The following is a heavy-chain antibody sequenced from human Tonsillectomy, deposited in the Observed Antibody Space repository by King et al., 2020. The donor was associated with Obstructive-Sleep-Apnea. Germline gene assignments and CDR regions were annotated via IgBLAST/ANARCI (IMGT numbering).Heavy chain of an antibody. CDR1: GFTFDDYA. CDR2: ISWNSGSI. Sequence: QLVQSGGGLVQPGRSLRLSCAASGFTFDDYAMHCVRQAPGKGLEWVSGISWNSGSIGYADSVKGRFTISRDNAKNSLYLQMNSLRAEDTALYYCAKGNRDSSCYYYYFDYWGQGTLVTVSS. V-gene: IGHV3-9*01. CDR3: AKGNRDSSCYYYYFDY. J-gene: IGHJ4*02. D-gene: IGHD3-22*01.